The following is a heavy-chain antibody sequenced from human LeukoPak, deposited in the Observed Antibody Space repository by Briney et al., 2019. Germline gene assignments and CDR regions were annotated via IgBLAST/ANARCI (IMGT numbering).Heavy chain of an antibody. CDR3: ARGGYSGYDSLDY. V-gene: IGHV3-23*01. CDR1: GFTFSNYA. Sequence: GGSLRLSCAASGFTFSNYAMRWVRQAPGKGLEWVSGISGSGDSTYYADSVKGRFTISRDNSKNTLYLQMNSLRAEDTAVYYCARGGYSGYDSLDYWGQGTLVTVSS. D-gene: IGHD5-12*01. CDR2: ISGSGDST. J-gene: IGHJ4*02.